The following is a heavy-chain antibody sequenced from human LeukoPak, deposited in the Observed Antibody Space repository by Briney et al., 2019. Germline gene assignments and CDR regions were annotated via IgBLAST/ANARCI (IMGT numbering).Heavy chain of an antibody. V-gene: IGHV3-20*04. J-gene: IGHJ4*02. CDR1: GFTFNDYG. D-gene: IGHD3-22*01. CDR2: INWNGGTT. CDR3: ARNKHYYDSSNYV. Sequence: GGSLRLSCAASGFTFNDYGMSWVRQGPGKGLEWVSGINWNGGTTGYADSVRGRFTISRNNAKNSLYLQMNSLRAEDTALYYCARNKHYYDSSNYVWGQGTLVTVSS.